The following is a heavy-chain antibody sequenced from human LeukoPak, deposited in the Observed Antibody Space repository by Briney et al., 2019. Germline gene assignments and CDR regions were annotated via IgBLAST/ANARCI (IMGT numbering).Heavy chain of an antibody. CDR1: GGSINTYY. CDR3: ARYYDFWSGTNWFDP. CDR2: IYYSGST. D-gene: IGHD3-3*01. V-gene: IGHV4-59*01. J-gene: IGHJ5*02. Sequence: SETLSLTCTVSGGSINTYYWSWIRQPPGKGLEWIGYIYYSGSTNYNPSLKSRVTISIDTSKIQFSLKLTSVTAADTAVYYCARYYDFWSGTNWFDPWGQGTLVTVSS.